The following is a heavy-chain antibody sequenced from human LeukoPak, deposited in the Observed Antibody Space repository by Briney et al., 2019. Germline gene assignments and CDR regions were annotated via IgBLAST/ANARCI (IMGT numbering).Heavy chain of an antibody. V-gene: IGHV4-59*01. J-gene: IGHJ5*02. D-gene: IGHD6-13*01. CDR1: GGSISTSY. Sequence: SETLSLTCTVSGGSISTSYLSWIRQPPGKGLEWIGYMYYTGSTNYNPSLKSRATISVDTSKNQFSLKLSPVTAADTAVYYCARFSVASAGTGWFDPWGQGTLVTVSA. CDR2: MYYTGST. CDR3: ARFSVASAGTGWFDP.